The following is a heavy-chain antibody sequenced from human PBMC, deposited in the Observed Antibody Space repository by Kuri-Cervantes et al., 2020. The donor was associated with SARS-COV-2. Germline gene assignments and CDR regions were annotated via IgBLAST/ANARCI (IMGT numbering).Heavy chain of an antibody. V-gene: IGHV1-69*13. CDR2: IIPIFGTA. J-gene: IGHJ4*02. Sequence: SVKVSCKASGGTFSSYAISWVRQAPGQGLEWMGGIIPIFGTANYAQKFQGRVTITADESTSTAYMELSSLRSEDTAVYYCARREHSNYPRPYDYWGQGTLVTVSS. CDR1: GGTFSSYA. CDR3: ARREHSNYPRPYDY. D-gene: IGHD4-11*01.